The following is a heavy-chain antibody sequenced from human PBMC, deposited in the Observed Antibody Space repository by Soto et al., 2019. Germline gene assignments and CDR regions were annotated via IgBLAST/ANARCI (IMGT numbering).Heavy chain of an antibody. J-gene: IGHJ3*02. Sequence: PSETLSLTCTVSGGCIITYYWSWIRQPPGKGLECIGYIDYSGNTNYNASLKSRVTISVDTSKNQFSLMLSSVTAADTAVYYCARDRGLIKAFDIWGQGTMVTVSS. CDR2: IDYSGNT. V-gene: IGHV4-59*01. CDR3: ARDRGLIKAFDI. D-gene: IGHD3-16*01. CDR1: GGCIITYY.